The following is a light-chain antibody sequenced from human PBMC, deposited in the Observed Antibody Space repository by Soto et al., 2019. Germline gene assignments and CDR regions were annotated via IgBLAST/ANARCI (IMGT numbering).Light chain of an antibody. V-gene: IGLV1-44*01. CDR3: ATWDDSLTGPV. CDR2: SNL. J-gene: IGLJ2*01. CDR1: SSNIGVNT. Sequence: QSVLTQPPSASGTPGQRVTISCSGSSSNIGVNTVNWYQHLPGTAPKLLIFSNLQRPSGVPDRFSGSKSGTSASLAISGLQSEDEADYYCATWDDSLTGPVFGGGTQLTVL.